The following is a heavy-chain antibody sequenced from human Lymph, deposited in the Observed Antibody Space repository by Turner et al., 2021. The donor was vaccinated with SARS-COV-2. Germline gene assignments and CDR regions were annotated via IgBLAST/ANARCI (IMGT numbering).Heavy chain of an antibody. CDR3: AREKLGELFDY. Sequence: EVQLVESGGGLVKPGGSLRLSCAASGFTFIIYSMNWVRQAPWKGLECVSSIISRGSYIYYADSVKGRFTISRDNAKNSLYLQMNSLRADDTAVYYCAREKLGELFDYWGQGTLVTVSS. CDR1: GFTFIIYS. CDR2: IISRGSYI. D-gene: IGHD3-10*01. J-gene: IGHJ4*02. V-gene: IGHV3-21*01.